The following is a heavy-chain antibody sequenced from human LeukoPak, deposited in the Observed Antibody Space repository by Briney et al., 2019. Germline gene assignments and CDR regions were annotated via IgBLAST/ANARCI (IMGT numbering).Heavy chain of an antibody. V-gene: IGHV3-33*06. J-gene: IGHJ4*02. CDR2: IWYDGSNK. D-gene: IGHD3-10*01. CDR1: GFTFSSYG. CDR3: AKALDYYGSGSYDPGLDY. Sequence: QLGRSLRLSCAASGFTFSSYGMHRVRQAPGKGLEWVAVIWYDGSNKYYADSVKGRFTISRDNSKNTLYLQMNSLRAEDTAVYYCAKALDYYGSGSYDPGLDYWGQGTLVTVSS.